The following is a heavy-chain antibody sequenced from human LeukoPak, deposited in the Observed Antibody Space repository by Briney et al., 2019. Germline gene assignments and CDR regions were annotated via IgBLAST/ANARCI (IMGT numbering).Heavy chain of an antibody. Sequence: PSETLSLTCTVSGGSISSSSYYWDWIRQPPGKGLEWIGSIYYSGSTYDNPSLKSRLTISLNTSKKQFSLNLSSVTAADTAVYYCARSSGMYFYWGQGTLVTVSS. CDR2: IYYSGST. D-gene: IGHD1-26*01. J-gene: IGHJ4*02. CDR3: ARSSGMYFY. CDR1: GGSISSSSYY. V-gene: IGHV4-39*07.